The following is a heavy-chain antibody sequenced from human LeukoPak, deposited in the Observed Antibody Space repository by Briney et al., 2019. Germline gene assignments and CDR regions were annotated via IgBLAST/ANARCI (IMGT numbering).Heavy chain of an antibody. V-gene: IGHV3-7*01. CDR3: ARDLATLLWSGGWFDP. Sequence: GGSLRLSCAASGFSFRNSWMSWVRQAPGKGLEWVANIRQDGNEIYYMDSVKGRFTISRDNAKKSLYLQMTSLRAEDTAVYYCARDLATLLWSGGWFDPWGQRTLVTVSS. J-gene: IGHJ5*02. CDR1: GFSFRNSW. CDR2: IRQDGNEI. D-gene: IGHD3-10*01.